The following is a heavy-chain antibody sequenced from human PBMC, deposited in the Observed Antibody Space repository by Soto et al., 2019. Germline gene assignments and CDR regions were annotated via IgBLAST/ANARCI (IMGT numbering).Heavy chain of an antibody. CDR1: GGTFSSYA. Sequence: QVQLVQSGAEVKKPGSSVKVSCKASGGTFSSYAISWVRQAPGQRLEWMGGIIPIFGTANYAQKFQGRVTITADESTSTSYMELSSLRSEDTAVYYRARDRDDCSGGSCYSYYYYGMDVWGQGTTVTVSS. J-gene: IGHJ6*02. CDR2: IIPIFGTA. D-gene: IGHD2-15*01. V-gene: IGHV1-69*01. CDR3: ARDRDDCSGGSCYSYYYYGMDV.